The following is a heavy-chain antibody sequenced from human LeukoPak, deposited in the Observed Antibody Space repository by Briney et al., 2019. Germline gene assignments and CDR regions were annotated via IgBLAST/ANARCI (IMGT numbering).Heavy chain of an antibody. V-gene: IGHV3-23*01. CDR2: ISGSGGST. Sequence: GGSLRLSCAASGFTFSSYSMRWVRQAPGKGLEWVSAISGSGGSTYYADSLKGRFTISRDNSKNTLYLQMNSLRADDRAVYYCAKAYPSRPYYYDSSAGRGYWGQGTLVTVSS. J-gene: IGHJ4*02. CDR3: AKAYPSRPYYYDSSAGRGY. CDR1: GFTFSSYS. D-gene: IGHD3-22*01.